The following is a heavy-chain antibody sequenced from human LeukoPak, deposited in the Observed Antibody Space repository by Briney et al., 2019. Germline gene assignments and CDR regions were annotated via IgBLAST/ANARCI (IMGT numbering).Heavy chain of an antibody. J-gene: IGHJ4*02. V-gene: IGHV4-39*01. CDR2: IFYSGST. Sequence: SETLSLTCTVSGGSISSSSYYWGWIRQPPGKGLGWIGSIFYSGSTFYNPSLKSRVTISVDTSKNQFSLKLSSVTAADTAVFYCARQGSYSYGSGTYYNGHFDYWAQGILVTVSS. CDR3: ARQGSYSYGSGTYYNGHFDY. D-gene: IGHD3-10*01. CDR1: GGSISSSSYY.